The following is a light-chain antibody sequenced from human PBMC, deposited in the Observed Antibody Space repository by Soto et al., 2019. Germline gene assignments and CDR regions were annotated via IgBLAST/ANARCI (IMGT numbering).Light chain of an antibody. J-gene: IGLJ2*01. V-gene: IGLV2-23*02. Sequence: QSALTQPASVSGSPGQSITISCTGTSSDVGSYNLVSWYQQHPGKAPKLMIYEVSELPSGVSNRFSGSKSGNTASLTISGLQAEDEADYYCCSYATPRLFGGGTKLTFL. CDR3: CSYATPRL. CDR1: SSDVGSYNL. CDR2: EVS.